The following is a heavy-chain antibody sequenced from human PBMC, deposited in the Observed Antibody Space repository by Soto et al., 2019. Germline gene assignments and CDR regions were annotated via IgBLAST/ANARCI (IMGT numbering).Heavy chain of an antibody. Sequence: SEPLSLTCTVSGGSISSYYWSWIRQPPGKGLEWIGYIYYSGSTYYNPSLKSRVTISVDTSKNQFSLKLSSVTAADTAVYYCARLLLWFGEGYYYGMDVWGQGTTVTVSS. CDR3: ARLLLWFGEGYYYGMDV. V-gene: IGHV4-59*08. D-gene: IGHD3-10*01. CDR2: IYYSGST. J-gene: IGHJ6*02. CDR1: GGSISSYY.